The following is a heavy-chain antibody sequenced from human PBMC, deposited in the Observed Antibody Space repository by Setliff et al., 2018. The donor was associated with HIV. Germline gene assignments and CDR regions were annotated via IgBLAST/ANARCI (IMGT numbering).Heavy chain of an antibody. CDR1: GGSISTYY. Sequence: PSETLSLTCTVSGGSISTYYWCWIRQPPGKGLEWIGRIYASGSPTYNPSLKSRVTISVDTSKNHFSLRLNSVTAADTAVYYCARHGYYDSSGYYFILYFDYWGQGTLVTVSS. J-gene: IGHJ4*02. CDR3: ARHGYYDSSGYYFILYFDY. CDR2: IYASGSP. D-gene: IGHD3-22*01. V-gene: IGHV4-59*08.